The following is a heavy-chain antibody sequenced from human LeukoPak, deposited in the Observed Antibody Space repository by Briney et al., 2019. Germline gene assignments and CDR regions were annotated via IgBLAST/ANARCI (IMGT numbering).Heavy chain of an antibody. D-gene: IGHD3-22*01. J-gene: IGHJ3*01. Sequence: GGSLRLSCAASGFTFSSYSMNWVRQAPGKGLEWVSSISSSSSYIYYADSVKGRFTISRDNAKNSLYLQMNSLRAEDTSVYYCARGYYYDSSGAAFDLWGQETMVTVSS. CDR3: ARGYYYDSSGAAFDL. V-gene: IGHV3-21*01. CDR2: ISSSSSYI. CDR1: GFTFSSYS.